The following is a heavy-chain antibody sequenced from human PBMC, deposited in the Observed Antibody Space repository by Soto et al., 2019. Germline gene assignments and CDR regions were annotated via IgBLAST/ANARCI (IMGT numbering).Heavy chain of an antibody. V-gene: IGHV4-31*08. CDR3: TNSRGLSRADS. CDR2: IYYSGST. Sequence: ASETLSLTCTVSGGSISRGGNYWTWIRQHPGKGLEWIGYIYYSGSTYYRPSLKSRLAISVDMSKSQVSLSLTSVTAADTARYYCTNSRGLSRADSWGRGILVTVSS. D-gene: IGHD3-10*01. CDR1: GGSISRGGNY. J-gene: IGHJ5*01.